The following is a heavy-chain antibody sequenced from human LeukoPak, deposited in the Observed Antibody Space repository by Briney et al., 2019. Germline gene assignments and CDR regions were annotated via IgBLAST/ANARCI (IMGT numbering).Heavy chain of an antibody. CDR2: INHSGGT. Sequence: SETLSLTCAVYGGSFSGYYWSWIRQPPGKGLEWIGEINHSGGTDYNPSLKSRVTISVDTSKNQFSLKLSSVTAADTAVYYCARQGFGYFDYWGQGTLVTVSS. V-gene: IGHV4-34*01. CDR3: ARQGFGYFDY. J-gene: IGHJ4*02. CDR1: GGSFSGYY. D-gene: IGHD3-10*01.